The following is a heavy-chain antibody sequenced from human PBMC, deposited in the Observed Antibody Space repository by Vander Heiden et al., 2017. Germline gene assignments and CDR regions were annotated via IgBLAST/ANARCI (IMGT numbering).Heavy chain of an antibody. V-gene: IGHV3-48*02. Sequence: EVQLVESGGGLIQPGGSLRLSCAASGFTVSSYSMNWVRQAPGKGLEWVSYISRRSSTTYYADSVKGRFTISRDNAKNSLYLQMNSLRDEDTAVYYCARIIYGGDVQRAFDYWGQGTLLIVSS. CDR3: ARIIYGGDVQRAFDY. J-gene: IGHJ4*02. CDR2: ISRRSSTT. CDR1: GFTVSSYS. D-gene: IGHD2-21*02.